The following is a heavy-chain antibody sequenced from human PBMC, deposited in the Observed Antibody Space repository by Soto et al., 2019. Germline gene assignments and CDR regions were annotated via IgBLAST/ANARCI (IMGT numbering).Heavy chain of an antibody. D-gene: IGHD1-1*01. J-gene: IGHJ5*02. V-gene: IGHV4-4*07. CDR1: GASISGFY. CDR3: VRDGTKTLRDWFDP. Sequence: SETLSLTCTVSGASISGFYWSWIRKSAGKGLEWIGRIYATGTTDYNPSLKSRVMMSVDTSKKQFSPKLRSVTAADTAVYYCVRDGTKTLRDWFDPWGQGISVTVSS. CDR2: IYATGTT.